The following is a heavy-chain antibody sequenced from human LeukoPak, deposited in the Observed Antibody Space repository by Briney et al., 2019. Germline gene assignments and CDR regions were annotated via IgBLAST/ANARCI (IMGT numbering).Heavy chain of an antibody. J-gene: IGHJ5*02. V-gene: IGHV5-51*01. CDR2: IYPDDSDT. Sequence: GESLKISCKTSGYSFTTYWIGWVRQMPGTGLEWVGAIYPDDSDTRYSPSFQGQVVISADRSIRTAYLQWNALKTSDTAMYYCVRQRGASGTINHFDPWGQGTLVTVSS. CDR3: VRQRGASGTINHFDP. CDR1: GYSFTTYW. D-gene: IGHD3-10*01.